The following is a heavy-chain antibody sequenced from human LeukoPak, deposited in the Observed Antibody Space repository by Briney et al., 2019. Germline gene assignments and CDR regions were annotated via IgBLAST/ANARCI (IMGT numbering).Heavy chain of an antibody. CDR1: GFTFSGSA. CDR2: IRSKANSYAT. V-gene: IGHV3-73*01. CDR3: TRRNDYVWGSYLDN. D-gene: IGHD3-16*02. J-gene: IGHJ4*02. Sequence: GGSLRLSCAASGFTFSGSAMHWVRQASGKGLEWVGRIRSKANSYATAYAASVKGRFTISRVDSKNTAYLQMNSLKTEDTAVYYCTRRNDYVWGSYLDNWGQGTLVTVSS.